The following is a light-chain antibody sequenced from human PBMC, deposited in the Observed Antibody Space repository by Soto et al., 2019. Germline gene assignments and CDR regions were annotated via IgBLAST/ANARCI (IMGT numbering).Light chain of an antibody. CDR3: QQFYTYPLT. CDR2: DAS. V-gene: IGKV1-13*02. Sequence: AIQLTQSPSSLSASVGDRVTITCRASQGITSGLAWYQQKPGKAPNLLIYDASTLQSGVPSRFRGSGSGTIFTLTIITLQPEDFATYYCQQFYTYPLTFGGGTKVEIK. CDR1: QGITSG. J-gene: IGKJ4*01.